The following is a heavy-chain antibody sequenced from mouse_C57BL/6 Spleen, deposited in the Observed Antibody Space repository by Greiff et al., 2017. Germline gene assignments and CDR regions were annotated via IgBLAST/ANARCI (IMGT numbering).Heavy chain of an antibody. CDR3: AMGGYDDGYFDY. J-gene: IGHJ2*01. CDR1: GYTFTDYN. V-gene: IGHV1-22*01. D-gene: IGHD2-2*01. CDR2: INPNNGGT. Sequence: VQLQQSGPELVKPGASVKMSCKASGYTFTDYNMPWVKQSHGKSLEWIGYINPNNGGTSYNQKFKGKATLTVNKSSSTAYMELRSLTSEDSAVYYCAMGGYDDGYFDYWGQGTTLTVSS.